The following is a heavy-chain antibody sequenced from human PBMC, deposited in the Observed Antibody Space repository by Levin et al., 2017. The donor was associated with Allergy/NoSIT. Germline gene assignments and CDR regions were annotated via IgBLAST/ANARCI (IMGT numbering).Heavy chain of an antibody. J-gene: IGHJ4*02. CDR1: GGSISSYY. CDR3: ARSTWAFEEDARYFDY. Sequence: SQTLSLTCTVSGGSISSYYWSWIRQPAGKGLEWIGRIYISGSTNDNPSLKSRVTMSVDTSKNQFSLRLSSVTAADTAVYYCARSTWAFEEDARYFDYWGQGTLVTVSS. D-gene: IGHD2-8*01. CDR2: IYISGST. V-gene: IGHV4-4*07.